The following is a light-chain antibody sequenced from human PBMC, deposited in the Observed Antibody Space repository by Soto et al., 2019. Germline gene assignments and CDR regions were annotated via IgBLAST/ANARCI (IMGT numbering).Light chain of an antibody. V-gene: IGLV2-11*01. CDR1: SSYFGGHSY. CDR2: DFT. CDR3: CSYAGSYVV. Sequence: QTVVTQPRSVSGSPGQSVAISCTGTSSYFGGHSYVSWYQHHPGKAPKLMIYDFTKRPSGVPDRLSGSKSGNTASLTISGLQAEDEADYYCCSYAGSYVVFGGGTKVTVL. J-gene: IGLJ2*01.